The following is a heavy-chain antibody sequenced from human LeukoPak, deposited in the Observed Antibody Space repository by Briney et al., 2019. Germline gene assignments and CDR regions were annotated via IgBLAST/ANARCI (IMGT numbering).Heavy chain of an antibody. V-gene: IGHV4-39*07. J-gene: IGHJ3*02. CDR1: GGSISSSSYY. D-gene: IGHD2-2*01. CDR2: IYYSGST. Sequence: SETLSLTCTVSGGSISSSSYYWGWIRQPPGKGLEWIGSIYYSGSTYYNRSLKSRVTISVDTSKNQFSLKLSSVTAADTAVYYCARVMAPAASLDAFDIWGQGTMVTVSS. CDR3: ARVMAPAASLDAFDI.